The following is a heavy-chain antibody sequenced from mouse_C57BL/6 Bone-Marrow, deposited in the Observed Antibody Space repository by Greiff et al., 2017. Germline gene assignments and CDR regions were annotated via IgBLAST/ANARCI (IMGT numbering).Heavy chain of an antibody. CDR1: GFTFSSYA. J-gene: IGHJ3*01. CDR2: ISDGGSYT. Sequence: EVKLVESGGGLVKPGGSLKLSCAASGFTFSSYAMSWVRQTPERRLEWVATISDGGSYTYYPDNVKGRFTISRDNAKNNLYLQMSQLKSEDTAMYYCARGKGYDYDGFAYWGQGTLVTVSA. D-gene: IGHD2-4*01. V-gene: IGHV5-4*03. CDR3: ARGKGYDYDGFAY.